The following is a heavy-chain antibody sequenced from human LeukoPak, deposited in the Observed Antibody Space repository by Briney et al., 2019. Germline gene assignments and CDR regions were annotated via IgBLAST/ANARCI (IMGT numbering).Heavy chain of an antibody. V-gene: IGHV3-21*01. J-gene: IGHJ5*02. D-gene: IGHD6-13*01. CDR3: ARDLSAAGTQWFDP. CDR1: GFTFSSYS. Sequence: GGSLRLPCAASGFTFSSYSMNWVRQAPGKGLEWVSSISSSRSYIYYADSVKGRFTISRDNAKNSLYLQMNSLRAEDTAVYYCARDLSAAGTQWFDPWGQGTLVTVSS. CDR2: ISSSRSYI.